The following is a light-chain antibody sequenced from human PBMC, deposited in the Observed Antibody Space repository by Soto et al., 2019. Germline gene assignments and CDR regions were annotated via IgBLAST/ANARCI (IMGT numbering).Light chain of an antibody. CDR1: QSVSNN. CDR2: GAS. V-gene: IGKV3-15*01. Sequence: EIVLTQSPGTLSLSPGERATLSCRASQSVSNNYLAWYQQKPGQAPRLLIYGASRRATGFPARFSGSVSGTDFTLTISSLQSEDFAVYYCQQFDNWPWTFGQVTKVDI. J-gene: IGKJ1*01. CDR3: QQFDNWPWT.